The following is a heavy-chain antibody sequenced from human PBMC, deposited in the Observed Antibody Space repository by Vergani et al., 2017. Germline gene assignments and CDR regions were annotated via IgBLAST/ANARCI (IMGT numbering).Heavy chain of an antibody. D-gene: IGHD3-3*01. V-gene: IGHV3-30-3*01. CDR1: GFTFSSYA. CDR3: AKDLFNHTRPYYDFWSGYYTLRGYYYGMDV. Sequence: QVQLVESGGGVVQPGRSLRLSCAASGFTFSSYAMHWVRQAPGKGLEWVAVISYDGSNKYYADSVKGRFTISRDNSKNTLYLQMNSLRAEDTAVYYCAKDLFNHTRPYYDFWSGYYTLRGYYYGMDVWGQGTTVTVSS. J-gene: IGHJ6*02. CDR2: ISYDGSNK.